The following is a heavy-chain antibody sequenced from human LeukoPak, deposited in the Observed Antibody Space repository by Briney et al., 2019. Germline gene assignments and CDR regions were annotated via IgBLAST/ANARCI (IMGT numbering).Heavy chain of an antibody. CDR1: GFTFSSYW. D-gene: IGHD1/OR15-1a*01. CDR3: ARDHEHNAFDI. J-gene: IGHJ3*02. CDR2: IKQDGSEK. V-gene: IGHV3-7*01. Sequence: GGSLRLSCAASGFTFSSYWMSWVRQAPGKGLERVANIKQDGSEKYYVDSVKGRFTISRDNAKNSLYLQMNSLRAEDTAVYYCARDHEHNAFDIWGQGTMVTVSS.